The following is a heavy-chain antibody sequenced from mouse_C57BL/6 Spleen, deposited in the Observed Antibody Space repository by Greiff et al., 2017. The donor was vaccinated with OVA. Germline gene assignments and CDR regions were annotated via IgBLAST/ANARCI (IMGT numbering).Heavy chain of an antibody. Sequence: VQLQQSGPELVKPGASVKISCKASGYAFSSSWMNWVKQRPGKGLEWIGRIYPGDGDTNYNGKFKGKATLTADKSSSTAYMQLSSLTSEDSAVYFCARPTTGYYAMDYWGQGTSVTVSS. V-gene: IGHV1-82*01. D-gene: IGHD1-1*01. CDR2: IYPGDGDT. CDR1: GYAFSSSW. CDR3: ARPTTGYYAMDY. J-gene: IGHJ4*01.